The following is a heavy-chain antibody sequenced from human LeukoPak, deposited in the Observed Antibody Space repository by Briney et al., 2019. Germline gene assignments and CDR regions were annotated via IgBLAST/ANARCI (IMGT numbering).Heavy chain of an antibody. J-gene: IGHJ6*02. D-gene: IGHD3-10*01. CDR3: AKVRGSGSYGSMDL. Sequence: GGSLRLSCAASGFTFSSYSMKWVRQAPGKGLEWVSAISGSGGSTYYADSVKGRFTISRDNSKNTLYLQMNSLRAEDTAVYYCAKVRGSGSYGSMDLWGQGTTVTVSS. V-gene: IGHV3-23*01. CDR1: GFTFSSYS. CDR2: ISGSGGST.